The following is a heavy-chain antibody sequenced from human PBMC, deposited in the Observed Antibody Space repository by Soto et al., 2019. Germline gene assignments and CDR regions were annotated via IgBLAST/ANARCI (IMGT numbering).Heavy chain of an antibody. CDR1: GFPFSSYA. D-gene: IGHD6-13*01. V-gene: IGHV3-23*01. Sequence: GGSLSLSCTASGFPFSSYAMSWVRQAPGKGLEWVSAISGSGGSTYYADSVKGRFTISRDNSKNTLYLQMNSLRAEDTAVYYCAKQGQQLVPGYYYMDVWGKGTTVTVSS. CDR2: ISGSGGST. J-gene: IGHJ6*03. CDR3: AKQGQQLVPGYYYMDV.